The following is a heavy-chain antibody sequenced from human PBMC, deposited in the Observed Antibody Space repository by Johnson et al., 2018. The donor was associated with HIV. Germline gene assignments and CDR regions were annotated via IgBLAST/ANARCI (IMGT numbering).Heavy chain of an antibody. Sequence: QVQLVESGGGLVQPGRSLRLSCAASGFTFNSYAMHWVRQAPGRGLEWVAVISYDGSNKYYADSVKGRFTISRDNSKNTLYLQMNSLRAEDTALYYCAREERTTMIVAGGWAPHGAFDIWGQGTMVTVSS. CDR3: AREERTTMIVAGGWAPHGAFDI. J-gene: IGHJ3*02. CDR1: GFTFNSYA. D-gene: IGHD3-22*01. CDR2: ISYDGSNK. V-gene: IGHV3-30-3*01.